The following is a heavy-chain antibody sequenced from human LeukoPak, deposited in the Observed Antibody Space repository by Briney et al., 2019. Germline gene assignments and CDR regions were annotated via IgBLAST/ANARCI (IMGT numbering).Heavy chain of an antibody. Sequence: ASVKVSCKASGYTLTSYGISWVRQAPGQGLEWMGWISGCNGNTNYAQKLQGRVTMTTDTSTNTAYMELTSLRPDDTAVYYCARDSFVSSGYPFYWGQGTLVIVSS. CDR1: GYTLTSYG. V-gene: IGHV1-18*01. CDR2: ISGCNGNT. J-gene: IGHJ4*02. CDR3: ARDSFVSSGYPFY. D-gene: IGHD3-22*01.